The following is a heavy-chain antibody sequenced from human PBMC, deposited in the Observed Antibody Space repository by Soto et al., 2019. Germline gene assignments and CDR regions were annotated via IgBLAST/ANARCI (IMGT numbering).Heavy chain of an antibody. D-gene: IGHD2-15*01. J-gene: IGHJ5*02. V-gene: IGHV4-39*01. CDR2: IYYSGST. Sequence: QLQVQESGPGLVKPSETLSLTCTVSGASISSSSYYWGWIRQPPGKGLEWIGSIYYSGSTYYNPSLKSRVTISVDTSKNQFSLKLSSVTAADTAVYYCARHEGFGVVVAATLFDPWGQGTLVTVSS. CDR3: ARHEGFGVVVAATLFDP. CDR1: GASISSSSYY.